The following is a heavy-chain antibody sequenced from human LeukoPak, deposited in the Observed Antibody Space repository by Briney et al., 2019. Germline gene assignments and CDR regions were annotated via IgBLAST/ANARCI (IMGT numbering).Heavy chain of an antibody. CDR1: GFTFSSYS. Sequence: GGSLRLSCAASGFTFSSYSMNWVRQAPGKGLEWVSYISSSSSTIYYADSVKGRFTISRDNAKNSLYLQMNSLRAEDTAVYYCARGRSSGWYMRAFDIWGQGTMVTVSS. CDR3: ARGRSSGWYMRAFDI. V-gene: IGHV3-48*04. CDR2: ISSSSSTI. J-gene: IGHJ3*02. D-gene: IGHD6-19*01.